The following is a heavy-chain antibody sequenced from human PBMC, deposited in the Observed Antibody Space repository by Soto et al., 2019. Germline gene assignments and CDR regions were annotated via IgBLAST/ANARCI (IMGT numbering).Heavy chain of an antibody. D-gene: IGHD2-8*01. CDR1: GFTFTSSA. CDR3: AANGMGLYYYGMDV. J-gene: IGHJ6*02. Sequence: GASVKVSCKASGFTFTSSAMQWVRQARGQRLEWIGWIVVGSGNTNYAQKFQERVTITRDMSTSTAYMELSSLRSEDTAVYYCAANGMGLYYYGMDVWGQGTTVTVSS. CDR2: IVVGSGNT. V-gene: IGHV1-58*02.